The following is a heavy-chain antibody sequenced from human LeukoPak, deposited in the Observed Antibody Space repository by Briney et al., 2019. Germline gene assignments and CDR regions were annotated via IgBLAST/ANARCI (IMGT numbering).Heavy chain of an antibody. D-gene: IGHD4-17*01. Sequence: PGGSLRLSCAASGFTFSSYAMSWVRQAPGKGLEWVSAISGSGGSTYYADSVKGRFTISRDNSKNTVYLQMDSLRAEDTAVYYCAREEDGDYYFDYWGQGTLVTVSS. V-gene: IGHV3-23*01. CDR3: AREEDGDYYFDY. J-gene: IGHJ4*02. CDR2: ISGSGGST. CDR1: GFTFSSYA.